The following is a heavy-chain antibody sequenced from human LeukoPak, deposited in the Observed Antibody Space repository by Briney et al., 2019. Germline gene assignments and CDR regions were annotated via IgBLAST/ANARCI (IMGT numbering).Heavy chain of an antibody. CDR3: AKDLGYYYGSGSTKVVY. V-gene: IGHV3-23*01. CDR1: GFTFSSNV. J-gene: IGHJ4*02. Sequence: GGSLRLSCAASGFTFSSNVMIWVRQAPGKGLEWVSSIPASGGSTYYADSVKGRFTISRDNSKNTLYLQMNSLRAEDTAVYYCAKDLGYYYGSGSTKVVYWGQGTLVTVSS. D-gene: IGHD3-10*01. CDR2: IPASGGST.